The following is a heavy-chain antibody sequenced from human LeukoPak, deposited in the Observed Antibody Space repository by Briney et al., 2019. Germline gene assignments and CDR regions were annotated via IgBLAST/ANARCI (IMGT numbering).Heavy chain of an antibody. CDR1: VGSFSDYH. Sequence: SETLSLTCAVYVGSFSDYHWSWIRQSPGKGLEWIREINHRGSANYNPSLQSRVTMSVDTSKNQFSLRLTSVTVADTAVYYCARSAFDSSGWKGNDYWGQGTLVTVSS. CDR3: ARSAFDSSGWKGNDY. J-gene: IGHJ4*02. CDR2: INHRGSA. V-gene: IGHV4-34*01. D-gene: IGHD6-19*01.